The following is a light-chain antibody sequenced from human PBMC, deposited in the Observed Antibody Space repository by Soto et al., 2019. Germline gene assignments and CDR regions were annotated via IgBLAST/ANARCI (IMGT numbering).Light chain of an antibody. CDR2: KAS. CDR3: QQYNSYSRT. Sequence: DLQMTQSPSSLSASVGDRVTITWRASQSISSWLAWYQQKPGKAPKLLIYKASSLESGVPSRFSGSGSGTEFTLTISSLQPDDFATYYCQQYNSYSRTFGQGTKVEVK. V-gene: IGKV1-5*03. CDR1: QSISSW. J-gene: IGKJ1*01.